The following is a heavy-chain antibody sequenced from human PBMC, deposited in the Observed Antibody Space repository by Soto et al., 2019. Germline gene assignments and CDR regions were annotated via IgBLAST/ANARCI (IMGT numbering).Heavy chain of an antibody. CDR1: GGSISSGGYY. D-gene: IGHD3-3*02. J-gene: IGHJ6*03. Sequence: QVQLQESGPGLVKPSQTLSLTCTVSGGSISSGGYYWSWIRQHPGKGLEWIGYIYYSGSTYYNPSLKSRVTISVDTSKNQISLKLSSVTAADTAVYYCARDWEELFWSGRRDYYYYYMDVWGKGTTVTVSS. V-gene: IGHV4-31*03. CDR2: IYYSGST. CDR3: ARDWEELFWSGRRDYYYYYMDV.